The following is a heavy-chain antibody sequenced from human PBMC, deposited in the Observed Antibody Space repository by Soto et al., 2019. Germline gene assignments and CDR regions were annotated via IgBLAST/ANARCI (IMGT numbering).Heavy chain of an antibody. CDR1: GYTFTSYY. Sequence: ASVKVSCKXSGYTFTSYYMHWVRQAPGQGLEWMGIINPSGGSTSYAQKFQGRVTMTRDTSTRTVYMELSSLRSEDTAVYYCATLMPSIAVASDYWGQGTLVTVSS. CDR3: ATLMPSIAVASDY. J-gene: IGHJ4*02. CDR2: INPSGGST. D-gene: IGHD6-19*01. V-gene: IGHV1-46*01.